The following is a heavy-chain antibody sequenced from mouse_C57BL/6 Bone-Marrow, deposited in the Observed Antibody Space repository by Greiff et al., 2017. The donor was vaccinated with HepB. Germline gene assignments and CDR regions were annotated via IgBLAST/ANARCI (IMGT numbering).Heavy chain of an antibody. CDR1: GYTFTSYW. CDR2: IHPNSGST. D-gene: IGHD1-3*01. J-gene: IGHJ2*01. V-gene: IGHV1-64*01. CDR3: ARRLTDY. Sequence: QVQLQQPGAELVKPGASVKLSCKASGYTFTSYWMHWVKQRPGHGLEWLGMIHPNSGSTNYNEKFTSKATRTVEKSSRTADMKSSRLPAEDSAVYYCARRLTDYWGQGTTLTVSS.